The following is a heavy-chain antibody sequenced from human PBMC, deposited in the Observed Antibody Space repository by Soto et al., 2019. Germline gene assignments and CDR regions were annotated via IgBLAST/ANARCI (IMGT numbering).Heavy chain of an antibody. V-gene: IGHV1-2*02. CDR3: ARVSKKQLARLLFNSFDS. D-gene: IGHD6-13*01. CDR1: VYTVTSYY. CDR2: INPNSGGT. J-gene: IGHJ5*01. Sequence: SAKVAYKPSVYTVTSYYMHLVRPAAGQELAWMGWINPNSGGTNYAQKVQGRVNMTRDTSTSKAYMELRRLRYDDTAVYYGARVSKKQLARLLFNSFDSWGQGTLVTVSS.